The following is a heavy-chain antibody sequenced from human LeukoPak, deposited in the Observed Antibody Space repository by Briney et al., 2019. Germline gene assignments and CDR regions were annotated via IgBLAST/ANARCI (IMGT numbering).Heavy chain of an antibody. CDR3: ARESIPYYFDY. CDR1: GFTFSAYA. J-gene: IGHJ4*02. D-gene: IGHD3-3*02. Sequence: PGGSLRLSCEASGFTFSAYAMTWVRQAPGKGLEWVAVISYDGSNKYYADSVKGRFTISRDNSKNTVDLQMNSLRPEDTAVYYCARESIPYYFDYWGQGTLVTVSS. V-gene: IGHV3-30-3*01. CDR2: ISYDGSNK.